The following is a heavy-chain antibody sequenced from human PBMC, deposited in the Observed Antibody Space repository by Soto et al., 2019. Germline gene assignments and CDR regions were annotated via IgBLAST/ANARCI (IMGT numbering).Heavy chain of an antibody. CDR2: VYANGDS. Sequence: QVQLQESGPGLVKPSETLSLTCTVSGGSIDGYNCAWIRQTPGKALELVGYVYANGDSGYNPSLKSRVTLSMDTSKSQFSLQLRSVTAADTAVYYCVRQGIGRLPGLVDVWVRGTTVTVSS. CDR1: GGSIDGYN. CDR3: VRQGIGRLPGLVDV. V-gene: IGHV4-59*08. D-gene: IGHD5-12*01. J-gene: IGHJ6*01.